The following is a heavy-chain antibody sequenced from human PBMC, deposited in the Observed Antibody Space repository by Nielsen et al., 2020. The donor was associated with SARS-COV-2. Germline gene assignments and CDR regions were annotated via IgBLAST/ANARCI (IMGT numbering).Heavy chain of an antibody. CDR2: ISSSSYI. CDR3: ARSYGGYYDSSGSPVV. J-gene: IGHJ4*02. D-gene: IGHD3-22*01. CDR1: GFTFSSYS. Sequence: GESLKISCAASGFTFSSYSMNWVRQAPGKGLEWVSSISSSSYIYYADSVKGRFTISRDNAKNSLYLQMNSLRAEDTAVYYCARSYGGYYDSSGSPVVWGQGTLVTVSS. V-gene: IGHV3-21*01.